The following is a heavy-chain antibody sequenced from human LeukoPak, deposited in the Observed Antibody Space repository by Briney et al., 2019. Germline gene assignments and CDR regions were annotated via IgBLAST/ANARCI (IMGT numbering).Heavy chain of an antibody. CDR1: AFSDKSNY. D-gene: IGHD2-15*01. Sequence: GGSLRLSCVASAFSDKSNYMSWVRQAPGKGLEWVSVSYSGGSTYYADSVKGRFTISRDKSKNTLSLRMNGLRVEDTAVYYCAKVMPPGRIRFYSYYMDVWGKGTTVTVS. CDR3: AKVMPPGRIRFYSYYMDV. J-gene: IGHJ6*03. CDR2: SYSGGST. V-gene: IGHV3-53*05.